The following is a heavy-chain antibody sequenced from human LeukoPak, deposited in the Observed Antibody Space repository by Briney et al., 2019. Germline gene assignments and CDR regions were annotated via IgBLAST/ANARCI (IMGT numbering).Heavy chain of an antibody. V-gene: IGHV1-2*02. D-gene: IGHD5/OR15-5a*01. CDR3: ARDASVSADY. CDR1: GYTFTGYY. Sequence: ASVKVSCKASGYTFTGYYMHWVRQAPGQGLEWMGWINPNSGGTNYAQNFQGRVTMTRDTSISTAYMELTRLTSDDTAVYYCARDASVSADYWGQGTLVTVSS. J-gene: IGHJ4*02. CDR2: INPNSGGT.